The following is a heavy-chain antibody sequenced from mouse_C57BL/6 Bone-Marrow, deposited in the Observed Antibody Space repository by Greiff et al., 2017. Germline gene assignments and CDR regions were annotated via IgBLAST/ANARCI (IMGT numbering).Heavy chain of an antibody. V-gene: IGHV14-4*01. CDR2: IDPENGDT. D-gene: IGHD2-4*01. Sequence: EVQLQQSGAELVRPGASVKLSCTASGFNIKDDYMHWVKQRPEQGLEWIGWIDPENGDTEYASKFQGKATITADTSSNTAYLQLSSLTSEDTAVYYCTTGLRRNWGQGTLVTVSA. J-gene: IGHJ3*01. CDR1: GFNIKDDY. CDR3: TTGLRRN.